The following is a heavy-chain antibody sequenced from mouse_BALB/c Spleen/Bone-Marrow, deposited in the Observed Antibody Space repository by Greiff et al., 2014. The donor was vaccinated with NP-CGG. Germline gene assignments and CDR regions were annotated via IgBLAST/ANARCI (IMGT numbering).Heavy chain of an antibody. CDR1: GFTFSSYY. J-gene: IGHJ2*01. CDR2: IDSNGGST. Sequence: EVQLVESGGGLVKLGESLKLSCAASGFTFSSYYMSWVRQTPEKRLELVAAIDSNGGSTYYPDTVKGRFTISRDNAKNTLYLQMSSLKSEDTALYYCARHGGYGNYFDYWGQGTTLTVSS. CDR3: ARHGGYGNYFDY. V-gene: IGHV5-6-2*01. D-gene: IGHD2-10*02.